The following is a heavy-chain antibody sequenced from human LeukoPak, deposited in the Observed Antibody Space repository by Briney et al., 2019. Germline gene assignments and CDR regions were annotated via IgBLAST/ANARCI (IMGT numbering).Heavy chain of an antibody. CDR2: INHSGST. D-gene: IGHD3-3*01. J-gene: IGHJ4*02. V-gene: IGHV4-34*01. CDR1: GGSFSGYY. CDR3: ARGVSLITIFGVVIEYYFDY. Sequence: SETLSLTCAVYGGSFSGYYWSWIRQLPGKGLEWIGEINHSGSTNYNPSLKSRVTISVDTSKNQFSLKLSSVTAADTAVYYCARGVSLITIFGVVIEYYFDYWGQGTLVTVSS.